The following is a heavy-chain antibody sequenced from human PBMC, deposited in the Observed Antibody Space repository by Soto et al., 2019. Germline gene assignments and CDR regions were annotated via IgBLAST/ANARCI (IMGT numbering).Heavy chain of an antibody. CDR2: IYHSGST. D-gene: IGHD3-10*01. Sequence: SETLSLTCAVSGGSISSGGYSWSWIRQPPGKGLEWIGYIYHSGSTYYNPSLKSRVTISVDRSKNQFSLKLSSVTAADTAGYYCGAGGGLPRYSGGQETLVTVSS. V-gene: IGHV4-30-2*01. CDR3: GAGGGLPRYS. J-gene: IGHJ5*01. CDR1: GGSISSGGYS.